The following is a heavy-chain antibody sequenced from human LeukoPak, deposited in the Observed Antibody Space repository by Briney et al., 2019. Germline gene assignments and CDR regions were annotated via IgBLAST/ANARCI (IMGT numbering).Heavy chain of an antibody. CDR3: TTDDYSNSYPDY. D-gene: IGHD4-4*01. CDR2: IKSKTDGGTT. V-gene: IGHV3-15*01. Sequence: GGSLRLSCAASGFTFSNAWLSWVRQAPGKGLEWVGCIKSKTDGGTTDYAAPVKGRFTISRDDSKNTLYLQMNSLKTEDTAVYYCTTDDYSNSYPDYWGQGTLVTVSS. CDR1: GFTFSNAW. J-gene: IGHJ4*02.